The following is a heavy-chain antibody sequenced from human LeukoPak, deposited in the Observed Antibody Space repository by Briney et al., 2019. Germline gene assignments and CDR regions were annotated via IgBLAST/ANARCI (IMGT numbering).Heavy chain of an antibody. J-gene: IGHJ4*02. CDR2: ISSGSRYI. Sequence: GGSLRLSCAASGFTSSTYSMNWVRQAPGKGLEWVSSISSGSRYIYYADSVKGRFTISRENAKNSLYLQMNSPRAEDTAVYYCARCSGGSCYYSDDYWGQGTLVTVSS. V-gene: IGHV3-21*01. CDR1: GFTSSTYS. D-gene: IGHD2-15*01. CDR3: ARCSGGSCYYSDDY.